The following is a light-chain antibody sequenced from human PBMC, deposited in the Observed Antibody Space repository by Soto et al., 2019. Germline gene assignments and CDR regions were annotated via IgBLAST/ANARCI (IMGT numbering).Light chain of an antibody. J-gene: IGKJ4*01. Sequence: EIVLTQSPGTLSLSPGERSTLSCRASQSVSSSYLAWYQQKPGQAPRLLIYGASTRATGIPDRFSGSGSGTDCTHNISRPEPEDFAVYYCQQYGSSPLTVGGGTKLEIK. CDR2: GAS. CDR1: QSVSSSY. V-gene: IGKV3-20*01. CDR3: QQYGSSPLT.